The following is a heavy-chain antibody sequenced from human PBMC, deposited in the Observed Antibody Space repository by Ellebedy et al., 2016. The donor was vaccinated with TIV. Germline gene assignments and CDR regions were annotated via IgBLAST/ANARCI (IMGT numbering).Heavy chain of an antibody. J-gene: IGHJ6*02. CDR2: IGTAGDT. V-gene: IGHV3-13*01. CDR1: GFTFSSYD. D-gene: IGHD6-13*01. Sequence: GESLKISCAASGFTFSSYDMHWARQPTGEGLEWVSAIGTAGDTYYPGSVKGRFTISRDNAKNSLYLQMNSLRAGDTAVYYCARGEQQLVSGYYYYCGMDVWGQGTTVTVSS. CDR3: ARGEQQLVSGYYYYCGMDV.